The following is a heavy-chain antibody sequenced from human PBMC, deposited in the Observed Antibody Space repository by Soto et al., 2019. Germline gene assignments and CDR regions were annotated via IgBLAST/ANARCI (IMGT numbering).Heavy chain of an antibody. CDR3: ASGLLWSTRYYYYMDV. J-gene: IGHJ6*03. V-gene: IGHV3-74*01. D-gene: IGHD3-10*01. CDR1: GFTFSSYW. Sequence: EVQLVESGGGLVQPGGSLRLSCAASGFTFSSYWMHWVRQAPGKGLVWVSRINSDGSSTSYADSVKGRFIISRDNAKNTLYLQMNSLRAEDTAVYYCASGLLWSTRYYYYMDVWGKGTTVTVSS. CDR2: INSDGSST.